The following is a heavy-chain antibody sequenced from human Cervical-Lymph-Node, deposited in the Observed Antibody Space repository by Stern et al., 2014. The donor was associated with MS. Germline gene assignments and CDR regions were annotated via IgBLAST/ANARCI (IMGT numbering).Heavy chain of an antibody. CDR1: GGTFSSIE. V-gene: IGHV1-69*01. Sequence: QVQLVESGAEVKQPGSSMKVSCKASGGTFSSIEISWVRQAPGQGLEWLGGLSPLFGTTNYAQQFQGRVTVVADESTNTVNMELSRLRSEDTAVYYCVRDQGGIAASWGQGTLVTVSS. CDR2: LSPLFGTT. D-gene: IGHD6-13*01. J-gene: IGHJ4*02. CDR3: VRDQGGIAAS.